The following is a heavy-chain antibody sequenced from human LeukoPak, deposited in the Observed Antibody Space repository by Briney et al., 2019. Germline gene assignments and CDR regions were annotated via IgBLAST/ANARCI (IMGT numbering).Heavy chain of an antibody. J-gene: IGHJ4*02. CDR2: ITSTGKYM. V-gene: IGHV3-21*01. CDR3: AREIVQLWIDF. Sequence: GGSLRLSCAASGFTLSSHSMNWVRQAPGKGLGWVSSITSTGKYMFYADSVRGRFTISRDNAKNSVYLQMNSLRAEDTAVYYYAREIVQLWIDFWGQGTLVTVSS. D-gene: IGHD5-24*01. CDR1: GFTLSSHS.